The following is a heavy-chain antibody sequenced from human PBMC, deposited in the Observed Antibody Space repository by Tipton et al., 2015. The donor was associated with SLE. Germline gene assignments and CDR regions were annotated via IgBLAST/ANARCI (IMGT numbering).Heavy chain of an antibody. CDR2: IYYSGST. V-gene: IGHV4-61*01. Sequence: LRLSCTVSGGSISSGSYYWSWIRQPPGKGLEWIGYIYYSGSTNYNPSLKSRVAISVDTSKNQFSLKLSSVTAADTAVYYCARDAQYFQHWGQGTLVTVSS. CDR1: GGSISSGSYY. CDR3: ARDAQYFQH. J-gene: IGHJ1*01.